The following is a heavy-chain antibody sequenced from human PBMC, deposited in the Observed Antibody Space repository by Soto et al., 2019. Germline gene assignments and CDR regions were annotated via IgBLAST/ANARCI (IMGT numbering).Heavy chain of an antibody. D-gene: IGHD6-13*01. Sequence: GGSLRLSCAASGFTFSSYSMNWVRQAPGKGLEWVSSISSSSSYIYYADSVKGRFTISRDNSKNTLYLQMNSLRAEDTALYYCAKDQGHSSWYYYYGMDVWGQGTTVTVSS. CDR3: AKDQGHSSWYYYYGMDV. J-gene: IGHJ6*02. CDR2: ISSSSSYI. CDR1: GFTFSSYS. V-gene: IGHV3-21*04.